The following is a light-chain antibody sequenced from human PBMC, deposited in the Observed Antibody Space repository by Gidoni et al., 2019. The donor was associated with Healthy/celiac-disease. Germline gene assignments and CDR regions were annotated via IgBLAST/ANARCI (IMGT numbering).Light chain of an antibody. J-gene: IGKJ5*01. Sequence: DSVMTQSPLSLPVTPGEPASISCRSSQSLLHSNGYNYLDWYLQKPGQSPQLLIYLGSNRASGVPDRFSGSGSDTYFTLKISRVEAEDVGVYYCMQALQTRTFGQGTRLEIK. V-gene: IGKV2-28*01. CDR3: MQALQTRT. CDR2: LGS. CDR1: QSLLHSNGYNY.